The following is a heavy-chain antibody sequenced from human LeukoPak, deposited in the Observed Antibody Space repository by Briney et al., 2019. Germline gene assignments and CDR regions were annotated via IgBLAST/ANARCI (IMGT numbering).Heavy chain of an antibody. V-gene: IGHV1-2*02. J-gene: IGHJ4*02. CDR2: INPRSGGT. CDR3: GMVAYCGSGCYYYFDY. CDR1: GYTFTDNY. Sequence: ASVKVSCKASGYTFTDNYIHWVRQAPGQGLEWMGWINPRSGGTSYGQKFQGRVTVTRDTSISTAYMELSSLTSDDTAVYYCGMVAYCGSGCYYYFDYWGQGTLVTVSS. D-gene: IGHD2-21*02.